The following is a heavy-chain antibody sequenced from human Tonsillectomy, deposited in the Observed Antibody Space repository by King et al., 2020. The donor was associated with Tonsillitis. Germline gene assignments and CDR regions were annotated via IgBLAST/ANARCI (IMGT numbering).Heavy chain of an antibody. CDR1: GGTFNNYG. CDR2: IIPIFGAT. D-gene: IGHD2-15*01. CDR3: ARRGIINYGMDV. V-gene: IGHV1-69*01. J-gene: IGHJ6*02. Sequence: VQLVQSGAEVKKPGSSLKVSCKASGGTFNNYGISWVRQAPGQGLEWMGGIIPIFGATNYAQKFQGRVTITADESTRTAYMELSSLRSDYTAVYYCARRGIINYGMDVWGQGTTVIVSS.